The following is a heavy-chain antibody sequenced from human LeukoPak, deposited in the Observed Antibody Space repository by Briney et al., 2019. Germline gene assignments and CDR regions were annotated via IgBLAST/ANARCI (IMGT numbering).Heavy chain of an antibody. CDR2: INPSRGGT. CDR3: ARGYCSGGSCYSVENWFDP. J-gene: IGHJ5*02. V-gene: IGHV1-2*06. D-gene: IGHD2-15*01. Sequence: AASVKVSCKASGYTFTKYYMFWVRQAPGQGLEWMGRINPSRGGTDYAQKFQRRVTMTRDTSISTAYMELSRLRSDDTAMYYCARGYCSGGSCYSVENWFDPWGQGTLVTVSS. CDR1: GYTFTKYY.